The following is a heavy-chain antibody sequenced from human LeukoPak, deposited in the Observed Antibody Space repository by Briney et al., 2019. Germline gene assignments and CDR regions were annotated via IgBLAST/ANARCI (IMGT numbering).Heavy chain of an antibody. V-gene: IGHV3-33*01. CDR3: ARHLKFGEESGDI. CDR2: IWYDGSNK. Sequence: GGSLRLSCAASGFTFSSYGMHWVRQAPGKGLEWVAVIWYDGSNKYYADSVKGRFTISRDNSKNTLYLQMNSLRAEDTAVYYCARHLKFGEESGDIWGQGTMVTVSS. D-gene: IGHD3-16*01. CDR1: GFTFSSYG. J-gene: IGHJ3*02.